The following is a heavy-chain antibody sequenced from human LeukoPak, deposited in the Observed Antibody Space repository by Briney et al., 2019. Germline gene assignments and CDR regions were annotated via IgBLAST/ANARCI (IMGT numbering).Heavy chain of an antibody. D-gene: IGHD3-16*01. J-gene: IGHJ4*02. V-gene: IGHV3-30*02. Sequence: GGTLRLSCAASGFTFSSYGMGWVRQAPGKGLEWVAFIRYDGSNKYYADSVKGRFTISRDNSKNTLYLQMNSLRAEDTAVYYCAKDRLSCFDYWGQGTLVTVSS. CDR1: GFTFSSYG. CDR2: IRYDGSNK. CDR3: AKDRLSCFDY.